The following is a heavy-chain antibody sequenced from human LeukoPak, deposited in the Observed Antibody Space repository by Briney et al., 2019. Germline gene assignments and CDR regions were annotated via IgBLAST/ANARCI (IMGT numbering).Heavy chain of an antibody. J-gene: IGHJ4*02. Sequence: SETLSLTCTVSGGSISSSSYYWGWVRQPPGKGLEWIGSIYYSGSTYYNPSLKSRVTISVDTSKNQFSLKLSSVTAADTAVYYCARTAGNYYDSSGYCDYWGQGTLVTVSS. V-gene: IGHV4-39*01. CDR1: GGSISSSSYY. CDR3: ARTAGNYYDSSGYCDY. D-gene: IGHD3-22*01. CDR2: IYYSGST.